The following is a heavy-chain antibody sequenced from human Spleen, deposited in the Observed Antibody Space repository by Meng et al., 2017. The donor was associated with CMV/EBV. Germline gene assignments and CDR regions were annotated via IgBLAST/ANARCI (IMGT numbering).Heavy chain of an antibody. V-gene: IGHV3-53*01. CDR1: GFSVSNNY. CDR3: ARGGPDF. CDR2: IYSGGTT. Sequence: GGSLRLSCAASGFSVSNNYMSWVRQAPGKGLEWVSVIYSGGTTYYADSVKGRFTISRDDSKNTVYLQMNSLRAEDTAVYYCARGGPDFWGQGTLVTVSS. J-gene: IGHJ4*02.